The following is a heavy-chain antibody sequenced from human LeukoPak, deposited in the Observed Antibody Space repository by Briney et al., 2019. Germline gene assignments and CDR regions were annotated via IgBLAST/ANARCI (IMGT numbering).Heavy chain of an antibody. Sequence: SQTQSLTCTVSGGSISSGSYYWSWIRQPAGMGLEWIGRIYTSGSTNYDPSLKSRVTISVDTSKNQFSLKLSTVTAADAAVYYCARGFGVPAAQWGQGTLVTVSS. CDR1: GGSISSGSYY. CDR3: ARGFGVPAAQ. CDR2: IYTSGST. J-gene: IGHJ4*02. V-gene: IGHV4-61*02. D-gene: IGHD2-2*01.